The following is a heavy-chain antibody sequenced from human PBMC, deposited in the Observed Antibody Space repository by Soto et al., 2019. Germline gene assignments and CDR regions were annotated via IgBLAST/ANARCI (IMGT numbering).Heavy chain of an antibody. CDR3: AREGTYYDFWSGPARSKAQFDY. CDR1: GGSISSYY. CDR2: IYYSGST. J-gene: IGHJ4*02. Sequence: LSLTCTVSGGSISSYYWSWIRQPPGKGLEWIGYIYYSGSTNYNPSLKSRVTISVDTSKNQFSLKLSSVTAADTAVYYCAREGTYYDFWSGPARSKAQFDYWGQGTLVTVSS. D-gene: IGHD3-3*01. V-gene: IGHV4-59*01.